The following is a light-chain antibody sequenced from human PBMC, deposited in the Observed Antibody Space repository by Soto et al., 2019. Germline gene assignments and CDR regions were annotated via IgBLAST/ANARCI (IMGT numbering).Light chain of an antibody. Sequence: QSVLTQPPSVSGAPGQRVTISCTGSSSNIGAGYDVHWYQQLPGTAPKLLIYGNSNRPSGVPDRFSGSKSGNTASLTISGLQAEDEADYYCSSYTSTSILEVFGTGTKVTVL. CDR1: SSNIGAGYD. J-gene: IGLJ1*01. CDR3: SSYTSTSILEV. CDR2: GNS. V-gene: IGLV1-40*01.